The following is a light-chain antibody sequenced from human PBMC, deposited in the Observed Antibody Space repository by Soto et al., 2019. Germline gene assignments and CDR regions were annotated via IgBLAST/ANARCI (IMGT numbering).Light chain of an antibody. Sequence: EIVLTQSPGTLSLSPGERATLSCRASQSVGSDLAWYQQKPGQAPRLVIYDASSRATGISDRFTGSGSGTDFTLTITTLEPEDFAVYYCQQYGSSPRTFGLGTKVDIK. CDR1: QSVGSD. CDR3: QQYGSSPRT. CDR2: DAS. J-gene: IGKJ1*01. V-gene: IGKV3-20*01.